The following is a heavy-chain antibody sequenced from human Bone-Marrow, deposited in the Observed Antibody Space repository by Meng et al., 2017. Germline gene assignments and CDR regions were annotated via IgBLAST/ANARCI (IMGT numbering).Heavy chain of an antibody. CDR1: GYTFTAYW. V-gene: IGHV1-8*02. J-gene: IGHJ4*02. D-gene: IGHD5-18*01. CDR2: MNPNSGNT. Sequence: QVQLVQAGAEVKNPGASVKVSCKPSGYTFTAYWLHWVRQAPGQGLEWMGWMNPNSGNTGYAQKFQGRVTMTRNTSISTAYMELSSLRSEDTAVYYCARSGIQLWLYYWGQGTLVTVSS. CDR3: ARSGIQLWLYY.